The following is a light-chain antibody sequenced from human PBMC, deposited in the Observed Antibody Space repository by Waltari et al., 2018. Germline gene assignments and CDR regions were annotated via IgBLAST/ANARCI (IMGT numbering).Light chain of an antibody. V-gene: IGLV3-10*01. CDR3: YSTDSSGNHRV. CDR1: ALQKKY. J-gene: IGLJ2*01. CDR2: EDS. Sequence: SYELTQPPSVSVSPGQTARITCSGDALQKKYAYWYQQKSVQAPVLVIYEDSKRPSGIPEGFSGSSSGTMATLTISGAQVEDEADYYCYSTDSSGNHRVFGGGTKLTVL.